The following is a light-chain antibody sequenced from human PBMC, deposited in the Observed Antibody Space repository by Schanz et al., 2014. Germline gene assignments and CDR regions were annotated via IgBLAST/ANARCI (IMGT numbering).Light chain of an antibody. CDR1: QSISSY. J-gene: IGKJ4*01. CDR3: QQSHSTPFT. Sequence: DIQMTQSPSSLSASVGDRVTITCRASQSISSYLNWYQQKPGKAPKLLIYAAFSLQSGVTSRFSGSPSGTDFTLTISSLRPEDFATYFCQQSHSTPFTFGGGTKVEI. CDR2: AAF. V-gene: IGKV1-39*01.